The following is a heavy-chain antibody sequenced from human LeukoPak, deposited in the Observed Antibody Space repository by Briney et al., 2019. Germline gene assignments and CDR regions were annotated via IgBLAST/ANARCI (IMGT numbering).Heavy chain of an antibody. J-gene: IGHJ4*02. Sequence: GRSLRLSCAASGFTFSSYGMHWVRQAPGKGLEWVAVISYDGSNKYYADSVKGRFTISRDNSKNTLYLQMNSLRAEDTAVYYCAKDRRLYCSGDYWGQGTLVTVSS. CDR2: ISYDGSNK. CDR3: AKDRRLYCSGDY. D-gene: IGHD2-15*01. CDR1: GFTFSSYG. V-gene: IGHV3-30*18.